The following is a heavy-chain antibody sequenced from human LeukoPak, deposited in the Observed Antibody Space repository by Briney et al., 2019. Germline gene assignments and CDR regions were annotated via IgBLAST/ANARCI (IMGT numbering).Heavy chain of an antibody. V-gene: IGHV3-74*01. CDR3: TRDLSGTYYGRFDY. D-gene: IGHD1-26*01. CDR1: GFTFSSYW. CDR2: INSDGSST. Sequence: PGWPLRLSCAASGFTFSSYWVHWVRQAPGKGLLWVSRINSDGSSTNFADSVRGRFTISRDNAKNTLYLQMNSLRAEDTAVYYCTRDLSGTYYGRFDYWGQGTLVTVSS. J-gene: IGHJ4*02.